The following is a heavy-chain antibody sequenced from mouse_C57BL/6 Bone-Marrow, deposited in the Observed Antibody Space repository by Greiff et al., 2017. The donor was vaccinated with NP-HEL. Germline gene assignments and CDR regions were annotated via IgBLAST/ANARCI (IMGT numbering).Heavy chain of an antibody. CDR2: IWTGGGT. J-gene: IGHJ4*01. CDR3: ARRRRLRPLYYAMDY. CDR1: GFSLTSYA. D-gene: IGHD2-4*01. V-gene: IGHV2-9-1*01. Sequence: VQGVESGPGLVAPSQSLSITCTVSGFSLTSYAISWVRQPPGKGLEWLGLIWTGGGTNYYSAPKSRLIISKDYPKRQAILIMNSLRTEDTDRYYCARRRRLRPLYYAMDYWGQGTSVTVSS.